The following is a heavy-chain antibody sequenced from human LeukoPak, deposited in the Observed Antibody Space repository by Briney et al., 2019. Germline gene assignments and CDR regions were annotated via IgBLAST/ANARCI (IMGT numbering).Heavy chain of an antibody. CDR3: ARDPSFYYYFDY. V-gene: IGHV3-48*03. J-gene: IGHJ4*02. Sequence: GGSLRLSCAASGFTFSRYEMSWVRQAPGKGLEWVSYISNSGNAKYYAGSVKGRFTISRDNAKNTLYLQVNSLRAEDSAVYYCARDPSFYYYFDYWGQGTLVTVSS. D-gene: IGHD3-10*01. CDR2: ISNSGNAK. CDR1: GFTFSRYE.